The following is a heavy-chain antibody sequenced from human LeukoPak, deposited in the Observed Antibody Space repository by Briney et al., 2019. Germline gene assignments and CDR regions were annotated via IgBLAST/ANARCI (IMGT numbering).Heavy chain of an antibody. J-gene: IGHJ5*02. V-gene: IGHV3-30*03. CDR2: ISNDGNNK. Sequence: GGSLRLSCAASGFPFSTYGMHWVRQAPGKGLEWVAAISNDGNNKFYADSVKGRFTISRDNPKNTMNLQMNSLRAEDTAVYYCARVTGGRYCSTTSCYMRGWFDPWGQGTLVTVSS. CDR1: GFPFSTYG. CDR3: ARVTGGRYCSTTSCYMRGWFDP. D-gene: IGHD2-2*02.